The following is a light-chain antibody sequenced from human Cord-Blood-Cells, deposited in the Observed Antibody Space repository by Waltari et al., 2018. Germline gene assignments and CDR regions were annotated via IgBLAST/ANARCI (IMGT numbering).Light chain of an antibody. J-gene: IGLJ2*01. CDR2: GNS. V-gene: IGLV1-40*01. CDR3: QSYDSSLSGSV. Sequence: QSVLTQPPSVSGAPGQRVTISCTGSSSNIGAGYDVHWYQQLPGTAPKLPIYGNSNRPSGVPHRFSGSKSGTSASLAITGLQAEDEADYYCQSYDSSLSGSVFGGGTKLTVL. CDR1: SSNIGAGYD.